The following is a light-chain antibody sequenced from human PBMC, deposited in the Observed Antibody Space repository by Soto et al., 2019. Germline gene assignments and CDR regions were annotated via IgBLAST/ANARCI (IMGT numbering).Light chain of an antibody. CDR2: DVS. CDR1: SSDVGGYKY. CDR3: SSYTSSNSYV. V-gene: IGLV2-14*03. J-gene: IGLJ1*01. Sequence: QSGLAQPAAGAGSPGQAVAISCTGSSSDVGGYKYVSWYQQHPGKAPKLMIYDVSNRPSGVSDRFSGSKSGNTASLTISGLQSEDEADYYCSSYTSSNSYVFGTGTKVTVL.